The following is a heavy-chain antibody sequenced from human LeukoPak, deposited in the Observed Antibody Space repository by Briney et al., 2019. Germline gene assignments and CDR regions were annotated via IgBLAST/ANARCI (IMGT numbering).Heavy chain of an antibody. V-gene: IGHV4-59*01. D-gene: IGHD2-2*01. CDR1: GGSISSYY. CDR3: ARWLLDCSSTSCYVGFDY. Sequence: SETLSLTCTVSGGSISSYYWSWIRQPPGKGLEWIGYTYYSGSTNYNPSLKSRVTISVDTSKNQFSLKLSSVTAADTAVYYCARWLLDCSSTSCYVGFDYWGQGTLVTVSS. J-gene: IGHJ4*02. CDR2: TYYSGST.